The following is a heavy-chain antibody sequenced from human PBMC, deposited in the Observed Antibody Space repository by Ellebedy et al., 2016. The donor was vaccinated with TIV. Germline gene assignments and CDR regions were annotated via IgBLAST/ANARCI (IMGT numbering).Heavy chain of an antibody. Sequence: AASVKVSCKVSGYTLTELSMHWVRQAPGEGLEWMGGFDPEDGETIYAQKFQGRVTMTEDTSTDTAYMELSSLRSEDTAVYYCATPRLRWFNYAFDIWGQGTMVTVSS. CDR3: ATPRLRWFNYAFDI. CDR1: GYTLTELS. J-gene: IGHJ3*02. CDR2: FDPEDGET. V-gene: IGHV1-24*01. D-gene: IGHD4-23*01.